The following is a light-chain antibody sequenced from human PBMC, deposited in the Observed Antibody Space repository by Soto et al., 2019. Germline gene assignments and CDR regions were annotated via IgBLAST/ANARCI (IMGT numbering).Light chain of an antibody. V-gene: IGKV1D-12*01. CDR2: GAA. CDR3: QQTDTYPYT. J-gene: IGKJ2*01. Sequence: DIQMTQSPSSVSASVGDRVTITCRASQGVSGSLAWYQQKPGEAPKLLIYGAATLQSGVPSRFSGSYSGTAFTLTITRLQPEDFATYYCQQTDTYPYTFGQGTKLQIK. CDR1: QGVSGS.